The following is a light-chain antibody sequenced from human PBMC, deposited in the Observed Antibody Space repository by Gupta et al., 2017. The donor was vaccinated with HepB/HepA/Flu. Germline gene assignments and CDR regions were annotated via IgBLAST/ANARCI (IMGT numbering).Light chain of an antibody. V-gene: IGLV10-54*04. CDR3: SAWDRSLSAQV. J-gene: IGLJ2*01. CDR1: NNNVGNQG. Sequence: QAGLTQPPSVSKGLRQTATLTCTGNNNNVGNQGAAWLQQHQGHPPKLLSYRNNNRPSGIAERFSASRSGSTASLTITGLQPEEEADYYCSAWDRSLSAQVIGGGTKLTVL. CDR2: RNN.